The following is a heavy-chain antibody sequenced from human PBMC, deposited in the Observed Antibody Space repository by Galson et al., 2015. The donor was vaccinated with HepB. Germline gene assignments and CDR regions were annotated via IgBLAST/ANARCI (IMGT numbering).Heavy chain of an antibody. D-gene: IGHD4-11*01. CDR3: ARDKRGDYSNSLWYYYGMDL. CDR1: GYTFSSYA. J-gene: IGHJ6*02. CDR2: INVANGDT. V-gene: IGHV1-3*01. Sequence: SVKVSCKASGYTFSSYAMHWVRQAPGQRLVWMGWINVANGDTTYSQKFQGRVTITRDTYASTAHMELSSLRSEDTAVYYCARDKRGDYSNSLWYYYGMDLWGQGTTVTVSS.